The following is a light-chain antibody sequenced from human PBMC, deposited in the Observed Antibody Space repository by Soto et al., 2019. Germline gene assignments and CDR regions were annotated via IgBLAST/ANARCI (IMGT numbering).Light chain of an antibody. CDR2: RAS. CDR3: QQYGSSPLT. J-gene: IGKJ4*01. Sequence: EIVLTQSPGTLSLSPGERATLSCRASQSVSSDYLAWYQQKPGQTPKVLIYRASSRATGIPDRFSGSGSGTDFTLTISRLEPEDFAVYYFQQYGSSPLTFGGGTKVEIK. CDR1: QSVSSDY. V-gene: IGKV3-20*01.